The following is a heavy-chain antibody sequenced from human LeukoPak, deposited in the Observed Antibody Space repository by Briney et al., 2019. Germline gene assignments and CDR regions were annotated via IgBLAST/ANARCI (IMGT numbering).Heavy chain of an antibody. Sequence: GGSLRLSCAAFGFTFSTYVMTWVRQAPGKGLEWVSALSGSGGSTFYADSVKGRFTISRDNSNNTLYLQMNSLRAEDTAVYYCAKGRTPDYWGQGTLVTVSS. CDR3: AKGRTPDY. V-gene: IGHV3-23*01. J-gene: IGHJ4*02. CDR1: GFTFSTYV. D-gene: IGHD2-15*01. CDR2: LSGSGGST.